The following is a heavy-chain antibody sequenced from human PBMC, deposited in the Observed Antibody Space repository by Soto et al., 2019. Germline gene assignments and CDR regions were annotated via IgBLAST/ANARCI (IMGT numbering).Heavy chain of an antibody. Sequence: SVKVSCKASGGTFSSYAISWVRQAPGQGLEWMGGIIPIFGTANYAQKFQVRVTITADESTSTAYMELSSLRSEDTAVYYCARDVWCTSCYYFYAMGVWGQGTTVTVSS. CDR1: GGTFSSYA. CDR3: ARDVWCTSCYYFYAMGV. J-gene: IGHJ6*02. CDR2: IIPIFGTA. D-gene: IGHD2-2*01. V-gene: IGHV1-69*13.